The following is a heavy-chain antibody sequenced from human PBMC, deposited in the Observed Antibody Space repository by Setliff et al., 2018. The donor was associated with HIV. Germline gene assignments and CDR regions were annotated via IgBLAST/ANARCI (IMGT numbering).Heavy chain of an antibody. CDR1: RGSFSDYY. V-gene: IGHV4-34*01. J-gene: IGHJ3*02. Sequence: SETLSLTCVVYRGSFSDYYWTWIRQPPGKGLEWIGEISPSGSTNYNPSLKSRVTISVDTSKNQFSLKLSSVTAADTAVYYCARDRYYYDSSGYSGAFDIWGQGTMVTVS. CDR3: ARDRYYYDSSGYSGAFDI. D-gene: IGHD3-22*01. CDR2: ISPSGST.